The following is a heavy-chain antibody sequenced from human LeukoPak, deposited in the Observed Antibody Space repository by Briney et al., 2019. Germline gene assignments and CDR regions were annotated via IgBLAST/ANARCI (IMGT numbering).Heavy chain of an antibody. V-gene: IGHV4-61*02. Sequence: PSETLSLTCTVSGGSISSGSYYWSWIRQPAGKGLEWIGRIYTSGSTNYNPSLKSRVTISVDTSKNQFSLKLSSVTAADTAVYYCAREGRTVTTLSSAYYYYMDVWGKGTTVTISS. J-gene: IGHJ6*03. CDR1: GGSISSGSYY. D-gene: IGHD4-17*01. CDR3: AREGRTVTTLSSAYYYYMDV. CDR2: IYTSGST.